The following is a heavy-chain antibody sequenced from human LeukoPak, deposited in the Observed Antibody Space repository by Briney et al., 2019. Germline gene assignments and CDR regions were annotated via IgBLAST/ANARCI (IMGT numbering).Heavy chain of an antibody. CDR3: AKYVSAKGPPYGLDV. V-gene: IGHV3-23*01. CDR2: ISASGGST. J-gene: IGHJ6*02. D-gene: IGHD2/OR15-2a*01. Sequence: HSGGSLRLSCAASEFTFSSYAMQWVRQAPGKGLEWVSGISASGGSTYYADSVKGRFTISRDNSKNTLYLQMNSLRAEDTAIYYCAKYVSAKGPPYGLDVWGQGTTVTVSS. CDR1: EFTFSSYA.